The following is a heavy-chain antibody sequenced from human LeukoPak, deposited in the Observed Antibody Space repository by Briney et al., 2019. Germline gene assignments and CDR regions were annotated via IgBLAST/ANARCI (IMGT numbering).Heavy chain of an antibody. J-gene: IGHJ4*02. D-gene: IGHD3-10*01. Sequence: ASVKVSCKASGYTFTSYYMHWVRQAPGQGLEWMGIINPSGGSTSYVQKFQGRVTMTRDTSTSTVYMELSSLRSEDTAVYYCARDPDSYGSGTSSGSYWGQGTLVTVSS. V-gene: IGHV1-46*01. CDR1: GYTFTSYY. CDR2: INPSGGST. CDR3: ARDPDSYGSGTSSGSY.